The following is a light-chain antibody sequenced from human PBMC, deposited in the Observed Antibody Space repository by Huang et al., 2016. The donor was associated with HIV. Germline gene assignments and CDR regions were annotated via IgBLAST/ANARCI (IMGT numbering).Light chain of an antibody. V-gene: IGKV1-33*01. J-gene: IGKJ3*01. CDR3: QQHDDLPFT. Sequence: DIQITQSPSSLSASVGDRVTITCHASQNISNYLNWYQQNPGKAPKLLIYDASNLETGVPSRFSGSGSGTHFTFTISSLQPADIATYYCQQHDDLPFTFGPGTKVDIK. CDR1: QNISNY. CDR2: DAS.